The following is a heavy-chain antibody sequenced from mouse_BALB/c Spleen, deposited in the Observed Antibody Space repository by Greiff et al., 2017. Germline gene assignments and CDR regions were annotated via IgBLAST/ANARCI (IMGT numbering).Heavy chain of an antibody. J-gene: IGHJ2*01. V-gene: IGHV1-67*01. D-gene: IGHD2-4*01. CDR2: ISTYYGNT. Sequence: SGPELVRPGVSVKISCKGSGYTFTDYAMHWVKQSHAKSLEWIGVISTYYGNTNYNQKFKGKATMTVDKSSSTAYMELARLTSEDSAIYYCAREGDYDVRGDYWGQGTTLTVSS. CDR1: GYTFTDYA. CDR3: AREGDYDVRGDY.